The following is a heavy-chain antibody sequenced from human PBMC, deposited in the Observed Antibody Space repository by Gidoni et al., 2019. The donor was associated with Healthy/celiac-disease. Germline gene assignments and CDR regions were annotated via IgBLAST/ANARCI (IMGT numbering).Heavy chain of an antibody. CDR3: ARDLNWEKWELNWYFDL. V-gene: IGHV1-2*02. J-gene: IGHJ2*01. D-gene: IGHD1-26*01. CDR1: GYTFTGYY. CDR2: INPNSGGT. Sequence: QVQLVQSGAEVKKPGASVKVSCKASGYTFTGYYMHWVRQAPGQGLEWMGWINPNSGGTNYAQKFQGRVTMTRDTSISTAYMELSRLRSDDTAVYYCARDLNWEKWELNWYFDLWGRGTLVTVSS.